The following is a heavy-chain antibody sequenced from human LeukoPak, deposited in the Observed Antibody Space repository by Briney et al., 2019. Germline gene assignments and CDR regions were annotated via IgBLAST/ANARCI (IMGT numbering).Heavy chain of an antibody. Sequence: QPGGSLRLSCAASGFTFSSYWMHWVRQAPGKGLVWVSRINSDGSSTSYADSVKGRFTISRDNAKNTLYLQMNSLRAEGTAVYYCARVGGRGSPVSYWGQGTLVTVSS. CDR2: INSDGSST. J-gene: IGHJ4*02. CDR1: GFTFSSYW. D-gene: IGHD3-16*01. CDR3: ARVGGRGSPVSY. V-gene: IGHV3-74*01.